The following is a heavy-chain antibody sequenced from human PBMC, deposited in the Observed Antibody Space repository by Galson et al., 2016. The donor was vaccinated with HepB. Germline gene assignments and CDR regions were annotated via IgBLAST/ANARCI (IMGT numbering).Heavy chain of an antibody. CDR3: AKDRRPSARYKNDGFDV. CDR2: ISRSGGGA. J-gene: IGHJ3*01. D-gene: IGHD2-2*02. V-gene: IGHV3-23*01. CDR1: GFTFSSYA. Sequence: SLRLSCAASGFTFSSYAMNWVRQAPGKGLEWVSVISRSGGGANYVDSVKGRFTISRDNSKNRLYLQMNGLRAEDTALYYCAKDRRPSARYKNDGFDVWGQGTVVTVSS.